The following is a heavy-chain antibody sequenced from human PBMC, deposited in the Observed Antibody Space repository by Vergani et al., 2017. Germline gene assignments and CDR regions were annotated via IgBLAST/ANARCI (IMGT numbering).Heavy chain of an antibody. V-gene: IGHV3-7*01. CDR1: GFTFGDYY. CDR2: IKRDGTET. CDR3: ARISGGSAPYLHY. Sequence: EVHLEESGGGMVQPGGSLRLSCAASGFTFGDYYMAWIRLAPGKGLDWVASIKRDGTETFYVDSVKGRFTISRDNAKTTLYLQMNSLRDEDRGVYYCARISGGSAPYLHYWGQGTLVTVAS. D-gene: IGHD2-15*01. J-gene: IGHJ1*01.